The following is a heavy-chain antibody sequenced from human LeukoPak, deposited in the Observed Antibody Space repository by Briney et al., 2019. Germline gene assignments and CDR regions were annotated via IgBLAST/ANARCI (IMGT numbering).Heavy chain of an antibody. V-gene: IGHV3-30-3*01. CDR2: ISYDGSNK. CDR1: GFTFSSYA. D-gene: IGHD6-13*01. CDR3: ARDRIAAAGTALDY. Sequence: GGSLRLSCAASGFTFSSYAMHWVRQAPGKGLEWVAVISYDGSNKYYADSVKGRVTISRDNSKNTLYLQMNSLRAEDTAVYYCARDRIAAAGTALDYWGQGTLVTVSS. J-gene: IGHJ4*02.